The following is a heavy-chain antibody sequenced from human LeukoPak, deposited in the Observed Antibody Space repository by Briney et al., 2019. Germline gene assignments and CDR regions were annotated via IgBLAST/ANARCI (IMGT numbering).Heavy chain of an antibody. V-gene: IGHV3-48*03. CDR3: ASQGDSSGYYYYYGMDV. CDR2: ISSSGSTI. J-gene: IGHJ6*02. Sequence: PGRSLRLSCAASGFTFSSYEMNWVRQAPGKGLEWVSYISSSGSTIYYADSVKGRFTISRDNAKNSLYLQMNSLRAEDTAVYYCASQGDSSGYYYYYGMDVWGQGTTVTVSS. D-gene: IGHD3-22*01. CDR1: GFTFSSYE.